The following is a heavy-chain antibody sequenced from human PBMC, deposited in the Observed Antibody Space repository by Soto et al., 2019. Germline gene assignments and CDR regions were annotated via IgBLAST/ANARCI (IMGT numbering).Heavy chain of an antibody. D-gene: IGHD2-15*01. CDR3: AKDLILYRMAATNSWDS. J-gene: IGHJ4*02. CDR1: GFTFSTYG. CDR2: ISYDGGNK. V-gene: IGHV3-30*18. Sequence: AASGFTFSTYGIHWVRQAPGKGLEWLAFISYDGGNKYYADSVKGRFTISRDNSKKTLDLQMDSLRPEDTAVYYCAKDLILYRMAATNSWDSWGQGTLVTVSS.